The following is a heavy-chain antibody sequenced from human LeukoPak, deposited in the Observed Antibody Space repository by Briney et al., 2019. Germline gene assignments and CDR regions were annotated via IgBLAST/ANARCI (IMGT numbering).Heavy chain of an antibody. J-gene: IGHJ4*02. D-gene: IGHD2-2*01. CDR3: ARDTKYAFDN. V-gene: IGHV3-48*01. Sequence: PGGVLRLSCAASGFTFSSYSMNWVRQAPGKGLEWISYIGISSGNTKYADSVKGRFTISGDKAKNSVYLQMNSLRVEDTAVYYCARDTKYAFDNWGQGTLVTVSS. CDR2: IGISSGNT. CDR1: GFTFSSYS.